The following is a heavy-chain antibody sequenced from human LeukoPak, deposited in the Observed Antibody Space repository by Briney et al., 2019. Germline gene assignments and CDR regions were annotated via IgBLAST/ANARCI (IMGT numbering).Heavy chain of an antibody. V-gene: IGHV3-7*01. CDR3: VSWGATGAY. CDR2: IKEDGSAT. J-gene: IGHJ4*02. Sequence: GGSLRLSCAASGFTFSSYWMSWVRQAPGKGLEWVAHIKEDGSATYYVDSVKGRCTISRDNAKNSLYLQMNSLRDEDTAVFYCVSWGATGAYWGQGTLVAVSS. CDR1: GFTFSSYW. D-gene: IGHD3-16*01.